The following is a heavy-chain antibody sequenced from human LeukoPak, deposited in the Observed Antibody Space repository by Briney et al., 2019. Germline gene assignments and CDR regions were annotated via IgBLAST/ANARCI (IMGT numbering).Heavy chain of an antibody. D-gene: IGHD3-16*02. J-gene: IGHJ4*02. Sequence: SETLSLTCTVSGGSISSYYWSWIRQPPGKGLEWIGYIYYSGSTNYNPSLKSRVTKSVDTSKNQFSLELSSATAADTAVYYCARYVWGSYPTFEDYWGQGTLVTVSS. CDR3: ARYVWGSYPTFEDY. CDR1: GGSISSYY. V-gene: IGHV4-59*01. CDR2: IYYSGST.